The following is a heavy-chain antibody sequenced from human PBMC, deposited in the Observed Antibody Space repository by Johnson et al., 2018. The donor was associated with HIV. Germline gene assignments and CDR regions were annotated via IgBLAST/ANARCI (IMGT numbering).Heavy chain of an antibody. Sequence: VQLVESGGGVVQPGRSLRLSCEASEFTFSNYPMHWVRQAPGKGLEWVAFIRYDGSNKYYGDSVKGRFTISRDNSKNTLYLQMNSLRAEDTAVYYCAREVGNAGAFDIWGQGTMVTVSS. CDR1: EFTFSNYP. D-gene: IGHD1-26*01. J-gene: IGHJ3*02. CDR2: IRYDGSNK. V-gene: IGHV3-33*08. CDR3: AREVGNAGAFDI.